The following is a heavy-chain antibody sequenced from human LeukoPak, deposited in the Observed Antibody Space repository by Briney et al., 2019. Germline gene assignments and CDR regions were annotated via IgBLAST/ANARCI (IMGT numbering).Heavy chain of an antibody. Sequence: PGGSLRLSCAASGFTFSNYGMHWVRQTPGKGLEWVAVISYDGNYKYYADSVKGRFTISRDNSKNTLYLQMNSLRAEDTAVYYCARPSRSYSSGWDDALDVWGQGTLVIVSS. CDR2: ISYDGNYK. CDR1: GFTFSNYG. V-gene: IGHV3-30*03. CDR3: ARPSRSYSSGWDDALDV. D-gene: IGHD6-19*01. J-gene: IGHJ3*01.